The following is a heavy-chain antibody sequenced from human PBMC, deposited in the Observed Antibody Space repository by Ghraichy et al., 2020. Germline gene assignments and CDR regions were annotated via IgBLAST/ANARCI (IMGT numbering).Heavy chain of an antibody. CDR3: ARDLYGCSSTSCGY. J-gene: IGHJ4*02. CDR1: GGSISSYY. Sequence: SETLSLTCTVSGGSISSYYWTWIRQPPGKGLEWIGYIYSTGSTNYNPSLKSRVTISVDTSKNQFSLKLSSVTAADTAVYYCARDLYGCSSTSCGYWGQGTLVTVSS. V-gene: IGHV4-59*01. D-gene: IGHD2-2*01. CDR2: IYSTGST.